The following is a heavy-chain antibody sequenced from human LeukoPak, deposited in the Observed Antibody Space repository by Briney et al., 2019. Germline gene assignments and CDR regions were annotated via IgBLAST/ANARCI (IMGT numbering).Heavy chain of an antibody. J-gene: IGHJ6*03. CDR3: ARAKNPYYYYYYMDF. V-gene: IGHV4-38-2*01. CDR1: GYSISSGHY. CDR2: IYHSGSS. Sequence: PSETLSLTCAVSGYSISSGHYWVWIRQPPGKGLEYIGNIYHSGSSHYNTSLKSRVTISVDTSNNQFSLKLSSVTAADTAVYYCARAKNPYYYYYYMDFWGRGTTVTVSS.